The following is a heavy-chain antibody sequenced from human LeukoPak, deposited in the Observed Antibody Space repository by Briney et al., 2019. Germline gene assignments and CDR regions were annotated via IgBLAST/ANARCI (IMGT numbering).Heavy chain of an antibody. CDR3: AKDKATIFGVVIHRSGFGN. CDR1: GFTFSSYA. J-gene: IGHJ4*02. CDR2: ISYDGSNK. D-gene: IGHD3-3*01. Sequence: PGRSLRLSCAASGFTFSSYAMHWVRQAPGKGLEWVAVISYDGSNKYYADSVKGRFTISRDNSKNTLYLQMNSLRAEDTAVYYCAKDKATIFGVVIHRSGFGNWGQGTLATVSS. V-gene: IGHV3-30-3*01.